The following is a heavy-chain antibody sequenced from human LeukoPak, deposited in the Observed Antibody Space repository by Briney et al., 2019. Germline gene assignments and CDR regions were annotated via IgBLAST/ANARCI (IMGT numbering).Heavy chain of an antibody. CDR1: RYSFDSYA. CDR2: INGGGDIT. V-gene: IGHV3-23*01. D-gene: IGHD2-21*01. J-gene: IGHJ4*02. CDR3: ATSPVISRD. Sequence: GESLKLSCEGSRYSFDSYAMTWVRQAPGKGLEWVSSINGGGDITYYAESVKGRFTISRDNAKNTLYLQMNALRVEDTAVYYCATSPVISRDWGQGTLVTVSS.